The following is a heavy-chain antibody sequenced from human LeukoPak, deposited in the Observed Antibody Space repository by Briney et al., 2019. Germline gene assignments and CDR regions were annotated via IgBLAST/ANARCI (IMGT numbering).Heavy chain of an antibody. V-gene: IGHV4-34*01. D-gene: IGHD6-13*01. J-gene: IGHJ5*02. CDR3: ARGYSYSNNWFDP. Sequence: SETLSLTCAVYGGSFSGYYWSWIRQPPGKGLEWIGEINHSGSTNYNPSLKSRVTISVDTSKNQFSLKLSSVTAADTAVYYCARGYSYSNNWFDPWGQGTLVTVSS. CDR1: GGSFSGYY. CDR2: INHSGST.